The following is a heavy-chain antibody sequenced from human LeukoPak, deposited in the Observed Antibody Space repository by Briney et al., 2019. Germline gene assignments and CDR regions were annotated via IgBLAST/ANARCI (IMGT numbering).Heavy chain of an antibody. J-gene: IGHJ5*01. CDR3: ARVAVAGPTGWFDS. Sequence: PGGSLRLSCAASGFALRSYTVTWVRQAPGKGLEWVSSISSTSAYIYYAESVKGRFSISRDNVDNVVHLQMSSLRNEDTAFYYCARVAVAGPTGWFDSWGQGTLVTVSS. D-gene: IGHD6-19*01. CDR2: ISSTSAYI. V-gene: IGHV3-21*01. CDR1: GFALRSYT.